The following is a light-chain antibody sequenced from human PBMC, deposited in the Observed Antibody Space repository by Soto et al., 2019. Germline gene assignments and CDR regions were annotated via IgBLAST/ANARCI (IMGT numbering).Light chain of an antibody. CDR1: TSTIGSNF. J-gene: IGLJ3*02. CDR2: SNN. V-gene: IGLV1-44*01. Sequence: QSVLTQPPSASGTPGQGVTSSCSGSTSTIGSNFVIWYQQLPGTAPKLLIYSNNKRPSGVPDRFSGSKSGTSASLAISGLQSEDEADYYCAAWDDTLNGWVFGGGTKLTVL. CDR3: AAWDDTLNGWV.